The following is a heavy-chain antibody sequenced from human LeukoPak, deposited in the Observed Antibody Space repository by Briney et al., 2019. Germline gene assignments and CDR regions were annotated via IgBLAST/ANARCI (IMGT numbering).Heavy chain of an antibody. Sequence: GESLKISCKVSGYSFTSNWIGWARQMPGKGLECMGIIYPADSDTRYSPSFQGQVTISVDKSISTAYLQWSSLKASDTAMYFCATYAGSYSKYFQHWGQGTLVTVSS. CDR3: ATYAGSYSKYFQH. CDR2: IYPADSDT. CDR1: GYSFTSNW. V-gene: IGHV5-51*01. J-gene: IGHJ1*01. D-gene: IGHD3-10*01.